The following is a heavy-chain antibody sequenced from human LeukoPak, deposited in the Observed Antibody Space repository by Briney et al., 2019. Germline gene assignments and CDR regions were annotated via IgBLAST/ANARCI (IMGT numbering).Heavy chain of an antibody. D-gene: IGHD3-9*01. CDR3: ARVFPRSYDILTGYSYFDY. CDR2: IIPIFGTA. J-gene: IGHJ4*02. CDR1: GGTFSSYA. V-gene: IGHV1-69*06. Sequence: GSSVKASCKASGGTFSSYAISWVRQAPGQGLEWMGGIIPIFGTANYAQKFQGRVTITADKSTSTAYMELSSLRSEDTAVYYCARVFPRSYDILTGYSYFDYWGQGTLVTVSS.